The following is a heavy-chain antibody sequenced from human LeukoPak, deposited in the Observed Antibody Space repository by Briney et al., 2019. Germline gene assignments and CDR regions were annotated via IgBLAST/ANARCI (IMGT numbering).Heavy chain of an antibody. CDR2: INPNSGGT. J-gene: IGHJ6*02. Sequence: ASVKVSCKASGYTFTSYYIHWVRQAPGQGLEWMGWINPNSGGTNYAQKFQGRVTMTRDTSISTAYMELSRLRSDDTAVYYCARGLFGGWLVWYHGMDVWGQGTTVTVSS. CDR3: ARGLFGGWLVWYHGMDV. V-gene: IGHV1-2*02. CDR1: GYTFTSYY. D-gene: IGHD6-19*01.